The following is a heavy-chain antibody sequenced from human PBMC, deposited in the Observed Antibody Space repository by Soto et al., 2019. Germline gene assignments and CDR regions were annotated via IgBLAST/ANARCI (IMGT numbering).Heavy chain of an antibody. Sequence: EVQLVESGGGLVQPEGSLRLSCAASGFTFSDHYMDWVRQAPGKGLEWVGRIKNKANSYTTEYAAPVKGIFIISRDDSKNSVFLQMNRLKTADTAVYYWTRVRLGSSRSSADWGKGLLFTFSS. V-gene: IGHV3-72*01. CDR3: TRVRLGSSRSSAD. CDR1: GFTFSDHY. D-gene: IGHD6-19*01. J-gene: IGHJ4*02. CDR2: IKNKANSYTT.